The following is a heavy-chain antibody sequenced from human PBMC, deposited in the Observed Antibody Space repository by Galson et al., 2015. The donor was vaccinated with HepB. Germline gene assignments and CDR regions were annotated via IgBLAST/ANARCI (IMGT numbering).Heavy chain of an antibody. CDR3: AKDQAPLPGGYSYSMGV. J-gene: IGHJ6*02. CDR1: EFTLSDYG. D-gene: IGHD3-16*01. V-gene: IGHV3-30*18. Sequence: LRLSCAGSEFTLSDYGVHWVRQAPGTGLEWLAVISYDGTEKKYADSVKGRFTASRDNINNTAYLHMNSLRAEDTAVYYCAKDQAPLPGGYSYSMGVWGHETTVIVS. CDR2: ISYDGTEK.